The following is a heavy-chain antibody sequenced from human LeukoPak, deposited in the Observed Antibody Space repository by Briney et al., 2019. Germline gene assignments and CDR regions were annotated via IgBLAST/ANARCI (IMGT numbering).Heavy chain of an antibody. CDR1: GFTFSSYG. CDR3: AKDQTPYQLLMLDAFDI. V-gene: IGHV3-23*01. J-gene: IGHJ3*02. D-gene: IGHD2-2*01. Sequence: PGGSLRLSCAASGFTFSSYGMSWVRQAPGKGLEWVSAISGSGGSTYYADSVKGRFTISRDNSKNTLYLQMNSLRAEDTAVYYCAKDQTPYQLLMLDAFDIWGQGTMVTVSS. CDR2: ISGSGGST.